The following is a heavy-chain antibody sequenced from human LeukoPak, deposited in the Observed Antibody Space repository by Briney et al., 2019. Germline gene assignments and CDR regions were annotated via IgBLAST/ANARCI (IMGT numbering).Heavy chain of an antibody. CDR1: GCPFTSYG. D-gene: IGHD3-3*01. Sequence: GASVKVSYKASGCPFTSYGISWVRQAPGQGLEWMGWISAYNGNTNYSQKLQGRVTITTDKSTSTTYMELRSIDSYDTAVYYCARVRITIFGVVIRPSDAFDIWGQGTMVTVSS. CDR2: ISAYNGNT. V-gene: IGHV1-18*01. CDR3: ARVRITIFGVVIRPSDAFDI. J-gene: IGHJ3*02.